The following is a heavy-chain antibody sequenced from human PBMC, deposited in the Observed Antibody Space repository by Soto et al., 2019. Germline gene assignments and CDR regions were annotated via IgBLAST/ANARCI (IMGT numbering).Heavy chain of an antibody. V-gene: IGHV3-48*02. J-gene: IGHJ5*02. Sequence: PGGSLRLSCAASGFTFSSYSMNWVRQAPGKGLEWVSYISSSSSTIYYADSVKGRFTISRDNAKNSLYLQMNSLRDEDTAVYYCARDPRSFPKLWFGELEPNWFDPWGQGTLVTVSS. D-gene: IGHD3-10*01. CDR1: GFTFSSYS. CDR2: ISSSSSTI. CDR3: ARDPRSFPKLWFGELEPNWFDP.